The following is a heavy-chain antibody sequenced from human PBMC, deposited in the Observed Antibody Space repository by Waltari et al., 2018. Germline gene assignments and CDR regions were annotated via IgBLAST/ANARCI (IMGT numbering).Heavy chain of an antibody. CDR3: ASSYYDSSGYFDGMDV. V-gene: IGHV4-4*02. CDR1: GGSIRSSNW. Sequence: QVQLQESGPGLVKPSGTLSLTCAVSGGSIRSSNWWSWVRQPPGKGLEWIGEIYHSGSTNYNPSLKSRVTISVDKSKNQFSLKLSSVTAADTAVYYCASSYYDSSGYFDGMDVWGQGTTVTVSS. CDR2: IYHSGST. D-gene: IGHD3-22*01. J-gene: IGHJ6*02.